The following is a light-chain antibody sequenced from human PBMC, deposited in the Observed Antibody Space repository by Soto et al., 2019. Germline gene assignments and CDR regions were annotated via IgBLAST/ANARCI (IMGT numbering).Light chain of an antibody. CDR3: QQYESSPPS. CDR2: WAS. V-gene: IGKV4-1*01. CDR1: QSVLYSSNNKNY. Sequence: DIVMTQSPDSLAVSLGERATINCKSSQSVLYSSNNKNYLAWYQQRPGQPPKLLIYWASTRESGVPDRFSGSGAGTDFTLTIHRLQAEDVAVYYCQQYESSPPSFGPGTKLEIK. J-gene: IGKJ2*01.